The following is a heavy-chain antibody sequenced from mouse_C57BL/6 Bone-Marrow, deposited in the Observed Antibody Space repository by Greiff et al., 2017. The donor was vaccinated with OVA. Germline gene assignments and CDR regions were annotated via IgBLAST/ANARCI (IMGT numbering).Heavy chain of an antibody. V-gene: IGHV5-16*01. CDR1: GFTFSDYY. Sequence: EVKLMESEGGLVQPGRSMKLSCTASGFTFSDYYMAWVRQVPEKGLEWVANINYDGSSTYYLDSLKSRFIISRDNAKNILYLQMSSLRSEDTATYYCARVWGGTEYFDYWGQGTTLTVSS. D-gene: IGHD4-1*01. CDR3: ARVWGGTEYFDY. CDR2: INYDGSST. J-gene: IGHJ2*01.